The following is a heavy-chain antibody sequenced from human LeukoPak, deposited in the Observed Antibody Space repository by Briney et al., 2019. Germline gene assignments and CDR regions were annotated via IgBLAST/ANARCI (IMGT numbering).Heavy chain of an antibody. CDR3: ARDSSKSHLNAFDI. CDR1: GFTLSNYD. J-gene: IGHJ3*02. V-gene: IGHV3-30*02. D-gene: IGHD2-2*01. Sequence: PGGSLRLSCAASGFTLSNYDMHWVRQAPGKGLDWVSFIRYDKSTKYNADSVKGRFTISRDNSKNTLYLQMNSLRAEDTALYYCARDSSKSHLNAFDIWGQGTMVTVSS. CDR2: IRYDKSTK.